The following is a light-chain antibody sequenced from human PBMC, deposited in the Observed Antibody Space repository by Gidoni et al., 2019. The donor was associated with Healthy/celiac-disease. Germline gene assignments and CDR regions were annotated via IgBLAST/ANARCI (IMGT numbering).Light chain of an antibody. CDR2: GNN. J-gene: IGLJ2*01. Sequence: QSVPTHPPSASGTPGPLATSSCSGSSSNIGSNTVNWYQQLPGTAPKLLIYGNNQRPSGVPDRFSGSKSSTAASLAISGLQSEDEADYYCAAWDDSLNGRVFGGGTKLTVL. CDR1: SSNIGSNT. V-gene: IGLV1-44*01. CDR3: AAWDDSLNGRV.